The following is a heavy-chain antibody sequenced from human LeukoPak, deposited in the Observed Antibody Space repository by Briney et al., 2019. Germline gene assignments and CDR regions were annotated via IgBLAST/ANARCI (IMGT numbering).Heavy chain of an antibody. Sequence: PSETLSLTCTVSGGSISSSSYYWGWIRQPPGKGLEWIGSIYYSGSTYYNPSLKSRVTISVDTSKNQFSLKLSSVTAADTAVYYCTSLYYDFWSGYSDSFDPWGQGTLLTVSS. CDR1: GGSISSSSYY. V-gene: IGHV4-39*01. CDR3: TSLYYDFWSGYSDSFDP. CDR2: IYYSGST. D-gene: IGHD3-3*01. J-gene: IGHJ5*02.